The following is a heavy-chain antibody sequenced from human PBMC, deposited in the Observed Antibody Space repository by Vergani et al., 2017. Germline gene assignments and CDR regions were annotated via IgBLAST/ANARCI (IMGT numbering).Heavy chain of an antibody. J-gene: IGHJ5*02. CDR2: ISSSSSTI. CDR3: ARLIVVVPAATVP. V-gene: IGHV3-48*01. D-gene: IGHD2-2*01. CDR1: GFTFSNAW. Sequence: EVQLVESGGGLVKPGGSLRLSCAASGFTFSNAWMNWVRQAPGKGLEWVSYISSSSSTIYYADSVKGRFTISRDNAKNSLYLQMNSLRAEDTAVYYCARLIVVVPAATVPWGQGTLVTVSS.